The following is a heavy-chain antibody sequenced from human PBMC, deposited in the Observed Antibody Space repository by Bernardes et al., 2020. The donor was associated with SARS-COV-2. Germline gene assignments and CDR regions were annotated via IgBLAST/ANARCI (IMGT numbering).Heavy chain of an antibody. CDR3: ARGLTMVRGGYFFDH. CDR1: GDSISGYY. J-gene: IGHJ4*02. CDR2: IYYSGNT. D-gene: IGHD3-10*01. Sequence: SETLSLTCSVSGDSISGYYWAWIRQPPGKGLEWIGYIYYSGNTYYNPSLKSRVTISVDTSKNQFSLKLSSVTAPDTAVYYCARGLTMVRGGYFFDHWGQGTLVTVPS. V-gene: IGHV4-59*08.